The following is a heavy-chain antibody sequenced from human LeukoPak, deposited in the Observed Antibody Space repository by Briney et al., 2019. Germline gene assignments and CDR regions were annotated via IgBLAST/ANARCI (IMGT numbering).Heavy chain of an antibody. CDR3: ARHVPYYDSDFSAWGMDV. V-gene: IGHV4-39*01. Sequence: PSETLSLTCTVSGGSINSSSYYWGWIRQPPGKGLEWIGSIFYSESTYCNPSLKSRVTISVDTSKNQFSLKLSSVTAADTAVYYCARHVPYYDSDFSAWGMDVWGQGTTVTVSS. CDR1: GGSINSSSYY. J-gene: IGHJ6*02. CDR2: IFYSEST. D-gene: IGHD3-16*01.